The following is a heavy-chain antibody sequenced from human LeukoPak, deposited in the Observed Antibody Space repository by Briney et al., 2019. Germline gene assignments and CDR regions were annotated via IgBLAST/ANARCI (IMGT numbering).Heavy chain of an antibody. J-gene: IGHJ4*02. CDR1: GGSISSYY. Sequence: PSQTLSLTCTVSGGSISSYYWSWIRQPPGKGLEWIGYIYYSGTTNYNPSLKSRVTISVDTSKNQFSLKLSSVTAADTAVYFCARYWSRFDYWGQGTLVTVSS. CDR2: IYYSGTT. D-gene: IGHD1-1*01. CDR3: ARYWSRFDY. V-gene: IGHV4-59*08.